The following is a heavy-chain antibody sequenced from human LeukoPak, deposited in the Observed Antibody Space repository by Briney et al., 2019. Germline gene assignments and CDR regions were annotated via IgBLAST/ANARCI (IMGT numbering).Heavy chain of an antibody. Sequence: SSETLSLTRTVSGGSISSYFWSWIRQPPGKGLEWIGYIHYSGSTNYNPSLKSRVTISVDTSKNQFSLKLNSVTAADTAVYYCARAINKGYSYDPFDYWGQGTLVTVSS. CDR2: IHYSGST. J-gene: IGHJ4*02. CDR1: GGSISSYF. D-gene: IGHD5-18*01. V-gene: IGHV4-59*01. CDR3: ARAINKGYSYDPFDY.